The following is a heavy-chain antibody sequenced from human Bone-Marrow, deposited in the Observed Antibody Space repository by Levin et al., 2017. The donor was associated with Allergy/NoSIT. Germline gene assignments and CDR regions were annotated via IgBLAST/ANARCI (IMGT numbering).Heavy chain of an antibody. D-gene: IGHD2-15*01. CDR3: VRDKDTMTPGFHYYYYMDV. Sequence: PGGSLRLSCAASGFTVSRNYMSWVRQAPGKGLEWVSVIHTGGGTFYADSVKGRFTISRDNSKNTLSLQMNSLRVEDTAVYYCVRDKDTMTPGFHYYYYMDVWGRGTTVTVSS. J-gene: IGHJ6*03. V-gene: IGHV3-53*01. CDR1: GFTVSRNY. CDR2: IHTGGGT.